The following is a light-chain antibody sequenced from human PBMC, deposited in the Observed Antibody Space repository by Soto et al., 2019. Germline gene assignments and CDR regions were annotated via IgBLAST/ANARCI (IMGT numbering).Light chain of an antibody. CDR1: SSDIGGYNY. V-gene: IGLV2-14*01. J-gene: IGLJ1*01. CDR3: CSSISSSTYV. Sequence: QSALTQPASVSGSPGQSIAISCTGTSSDIGGYNYVSWYQQHPGKAPNLIIYDVSNRPSGVSDRFSGSNSGNTASLTISGLQAEDEAEYYFCSSISSSTYVFGTGTKVTVL. CDR2: DVS.